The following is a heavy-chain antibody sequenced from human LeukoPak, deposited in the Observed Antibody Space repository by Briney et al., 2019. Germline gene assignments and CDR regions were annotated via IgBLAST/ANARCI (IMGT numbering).Heavy chain of an antibody. V-gene: IGHV4-34*01. Sequence: SETLSLTCAVYGGSFSGYYWSWIRQPPGKGLEWIGEINHSGSTNYNPPLKSRVTISVDTSKNQFSLKLSSVTAADTAVYYCARGGYCSGGSCYSRYYGMDVWGQGTTVTVSS. J-gene: IGHJ6*02. CDR1: GGSFSGYY. CDR3: ARGGYCSGGSCYSRYYGMDV. CDR2: INHSGST. D-gene: IGHD2-15*01.